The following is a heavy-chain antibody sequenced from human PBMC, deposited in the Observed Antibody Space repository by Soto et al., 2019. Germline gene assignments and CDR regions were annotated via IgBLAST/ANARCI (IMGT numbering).Heavy chain of an antibody. CDR2: IYYSRST. CDR1: DSSVSSGSYY. D-gene: IGHD2-2*02. V-gene: IGHV4-61*01. Sequence: SGTLSPTCTVPDSSVSSGSYYWSWIRQPPGKGLVWIVYIYYSRSTNYNPSLKSRVTISVDTSKNQFSLKLSSVTAADTAVYYCAREDRPPGFAIGLFDPWGQGTMVTVSS. J-gene: IGHJ5*02. CDR3: AREDRPPGFAIGLFDP.